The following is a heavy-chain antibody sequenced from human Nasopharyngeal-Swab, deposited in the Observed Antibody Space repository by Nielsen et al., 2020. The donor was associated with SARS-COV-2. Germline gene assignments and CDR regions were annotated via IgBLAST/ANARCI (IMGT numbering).Heavy chain of an antibody. V-gene: IGHV1-69*13. D-gene: IGHD1-1*01. CDR3: ARGFWGRTTGTTRYDAFDI. CDR1: GGTFSSYA. Sequence: SVKVSCKASGGTFSSYAISWVRQAPAQGLEWMGGILPIFGTANYAQKFQGRVTITADESTSTAYMELSSLRSEDTAVYYCARGFWGRTTGTTRYDAFDIWGQGTMVTVSS. J-gene: IGHJ3*02. CDR2: ILPIFGTA.